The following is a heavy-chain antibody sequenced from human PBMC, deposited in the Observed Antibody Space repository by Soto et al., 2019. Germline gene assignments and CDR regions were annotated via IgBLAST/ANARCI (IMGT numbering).Heavy chain of an antibody. CDR1: GFTFSSYA. CDR3: AKYPSVVVRASDAFDI. Sequence: PGGSLRLSCAASGFTFSSYAMSWVRQAPGKGLEWVSANGGSGGSTYYADSVKGRFTITRDNSKNTLYLQMNSLRAEDTAVFYCAKYPSVVVRASDAFDIWGEGTMVTV. CDR2: NGGSGGST. D-gene: IGHD2-2*01. V-gene: IGHV3-23*01. J-gene: IGHJ3*02.